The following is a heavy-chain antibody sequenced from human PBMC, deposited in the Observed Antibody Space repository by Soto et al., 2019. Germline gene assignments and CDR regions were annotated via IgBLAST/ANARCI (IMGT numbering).Heavy chain of an antibody. CDR2: SSGSGGST. J-gene: IGHJ4*02. Sequence: EVQLLESGGGLVQPGGSLRLSCAASGFTFSSYAMSWVRQAPGKGLEWVSASSGSGGSTYYADSVKGRFTSSRDNSKNMLYLQMNSLRAEDTAVYYCAKTGEYCTNGVCYSDYWGQGTLVTVSS. CDR1: GFTFSSYA. CDR3: AKTGEYCTNGVCYSDY. D-gene: IGHD2-8*01. V-gene: IGHV3-23*01.